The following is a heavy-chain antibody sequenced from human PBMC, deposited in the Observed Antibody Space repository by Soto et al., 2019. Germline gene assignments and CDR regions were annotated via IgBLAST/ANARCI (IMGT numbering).Heavy chain of an antibody. CDR3: AREPRVLEQHDAFDI. J-gene: IGHJ3*02. CDR1: GYTFTSYA. CDR2: INAGTGNT. Sequence: QVQLVQSGAEVKKPGASVKVSCKASGYTFTSYAMHWVRQAPGQRLEWMGWINAGTGNTKYSQKFQGRVTITRDTSASAAYMELSSLRSEDTAVYYCAREPRVLEQHDAFDIWGQGTMVTVSS. V-gene: IGHV1-3*01. D-gene: IGHD3-3*01.